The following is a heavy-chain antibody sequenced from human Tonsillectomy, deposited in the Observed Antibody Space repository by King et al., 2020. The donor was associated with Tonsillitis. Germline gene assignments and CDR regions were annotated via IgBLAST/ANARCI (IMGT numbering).Heavy chain of an antibody. D-gene: IGHD3-16*01. Sequence: VQLQESGPGLVKASETLSLTCTVSGGSIRSYYWSWIRQPPGKGLEWIGYIYYSGRTNYNPSLKSRVTISVDTSKNQFSLKLSSVTAADTAVYYCARVWSYDYVWGSFGYFDYWGQGTLVTVSS. V-gene: IGHV4-59*01. CDR3: ARVWSYDYVWGSFGYFDY. J-gene: IGHJ4*02. CDR1: GGSIRSYY. CDR2: IYYSGRT.